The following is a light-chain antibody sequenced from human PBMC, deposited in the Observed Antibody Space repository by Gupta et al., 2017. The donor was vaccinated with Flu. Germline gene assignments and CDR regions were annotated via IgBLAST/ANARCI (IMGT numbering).Light chain of an antibody. CDR3: RQYNNWPRT. CDR1: QSVSSN. Sequence: EIVMTQSPAILSVSPGERATLSCRASQSVSSNLAWYQLKPGQAPRLLIYGASTRATGIPARCSGSGSGTEFTLTISSLQSEDFAVYYCRQYNNWPRTFGPGTKVEIK. J-gene: IGKJ1*01. CDR2: GAS. V-gene: IGKV3-15*01.